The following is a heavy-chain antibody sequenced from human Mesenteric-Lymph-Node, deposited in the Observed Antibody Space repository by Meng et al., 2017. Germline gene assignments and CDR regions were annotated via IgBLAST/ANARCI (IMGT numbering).Heavy chain of an antibody. CDR1: GFNLSSYW. V-gene: IGHV3-7*01. Sequence: GESLKISCAASGFNLSSYWMNWVRQAPGKGLEWVANIKGDGSEKYYVDSVKGRFTISRDIDKNSQYLQMNSLRADDTAVYYCARGSGWFLYWGQGTLVTVSS. D-gene: IGHD6-19*01. CDR2: IKGDGSEK. CDR3: ARGSGWFLY. J-gene: IGHJ4*02.